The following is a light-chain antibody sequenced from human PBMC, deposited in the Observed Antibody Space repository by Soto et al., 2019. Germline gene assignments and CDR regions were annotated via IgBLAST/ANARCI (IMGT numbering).Light chain of an antibody. V-gene: IGKV3-15*01. CDR1: QSVSSN. Sequence: ERLMTQSPATLSVSPGERATLSCRASQSVSSNLAWYQQKPGQTPKLLIYVASTRATGIPARFSGSGSGIEFTRTIRSLQSEDFAVFYCQQYNVWPLTFGGGTKGEFK. CDR3: QQYNVWPLT. CDR2: VAS. J-gene: IGKJ4*01.